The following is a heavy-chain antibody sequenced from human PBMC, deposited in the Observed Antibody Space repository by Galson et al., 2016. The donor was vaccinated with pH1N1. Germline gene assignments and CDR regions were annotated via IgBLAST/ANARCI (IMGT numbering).Heavy chain of an antibody. V-gene: IGHV5-51*01. J-gene: IGHJ4*02. D-gene: IGHD3-3*01. CDR2: IFPGDSDT. CDR1: GYSFTSYW. CDR3: ARQPNTMTTIDF. Sequence: QSGAEVKKPGKSLKISCEASGYSFTSYWIGWVRQMPGKGLEWMGIIFPGDSDTRYSPSFQGQVTISADKSINTAYLQWTSLKASDTAMYFCARQPNTMTTIDFWGQGTLVTVSS.